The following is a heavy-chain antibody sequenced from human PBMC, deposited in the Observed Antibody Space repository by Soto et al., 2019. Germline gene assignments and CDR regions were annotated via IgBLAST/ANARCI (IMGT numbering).Heavy chain of an antibody. CDR1: GFTVIKST. Sequence: EVQLLESGGGLVQPGGSLRLSCAASGFTVIKSTMTWVRQTPGKGLEWVSSISGSDIATYYADSVKGRFTISRDNSENTLYLHTNSLRADDTAIYYGAREGTVLIKEGGVGGRGTPVTVSS. CDR3: AREGTVLIKEGGV. V-gene: IGHV3-23*01. D-gene: IGHD2-21*01. CDR2: ISGSDIAT. J-gene: IGHJ6*04.